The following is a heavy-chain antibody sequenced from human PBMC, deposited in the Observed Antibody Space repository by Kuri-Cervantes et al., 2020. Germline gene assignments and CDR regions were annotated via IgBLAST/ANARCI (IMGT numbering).Heavy chain of an antibody. D-gene: IGHD1-26*01. CDR1: VITFSSYA. V-gene: IGHV3-48*02. CDR3: ARVRGLLGDYYYYGMDV. CDR2: ISSSSSTI. Sequence: AGSLSLSCVASVITFSSYAMSWVRQAPGKGLEWVSYISSSSSTIYYADSVKGRFTISRDNAKNSLYLQMNSLRDEDTAVYYCARVRGLLGDYYYYGMDVWGQGTTVTVSS. J-gene: IGHJ6*02.